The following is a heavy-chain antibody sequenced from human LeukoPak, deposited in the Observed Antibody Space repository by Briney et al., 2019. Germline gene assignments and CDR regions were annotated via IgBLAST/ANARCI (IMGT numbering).Heavy chain of an antibody. J-gene: IGHJ4*02. V-gene: IGHV3-23*01. D-gene: IGHD3-16*02. CDR1: GITLSNYG. CDR3: AKRGVVIRVILVGFHKEAYYFDS. CDR2: ISDSGGRT. Sequence: GGSLRLSCAVSGITLSNYGMSWVRQAPGKGLEWVAGISDSGGRTNYADSVKGRFTIYRDNPKNTLYLQMNSLRAEDTAVYFCAKRGVVIRVILVGFHKEAYYFDSWGQGALVTVSS.